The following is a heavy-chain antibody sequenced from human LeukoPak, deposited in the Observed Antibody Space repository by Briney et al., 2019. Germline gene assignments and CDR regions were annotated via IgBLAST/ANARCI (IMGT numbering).Heavy chain of an antibody. Sequence: PSGTLSLTCAVYGGSFSGYYWSWIRQPPGKGLEWIGEINHSGSTNYNPSLKSRVTISVDTSKNQFSLKLSSVTAADTAVYYCARRDYDILTGYLEFDYWGQGTLVTVSS. D-gene: IGHD3-9*01. CDR2: INHSGST. CDR1: GGSFSGYY. J-gene: IGHJ4*02. V-gene: IGHV4-34*01. CDR3: ARRDYDILTGYLEFDY.